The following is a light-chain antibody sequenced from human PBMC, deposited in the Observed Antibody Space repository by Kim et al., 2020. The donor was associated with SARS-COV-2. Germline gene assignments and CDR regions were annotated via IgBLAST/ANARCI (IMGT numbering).Light chain of an antibody. CDR2: DNN. CDR1: SSNIGNNY. Sequence: GQKVTISCSGSSSNIGNNYVSWYQQLPGTAPKLLIYDNNKRPSGIPDRFSGSKSGTSATLGITGLQTGDEADYYCRTWDSSLSAVVFGGGTQLTVL. J-gene: IGLJ2*01. V-gene: IGLV1-51*01. CDR3: RTWDSSLSAVV.